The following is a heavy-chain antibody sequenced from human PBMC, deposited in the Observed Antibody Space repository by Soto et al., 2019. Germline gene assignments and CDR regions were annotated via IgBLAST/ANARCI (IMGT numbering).Heavy chain of an antibody. CDR2: ISAYNGNT. Sequence: ASVKVSCKASGYTFTSYGISWVRQAPGQGLEWMGWISAYNGNTNYAQKLQGRVTMTTDTSTSTAYMELRSLRSDDTAVYYCARDTVGIAVACTTKFDYWGQGTLVTVSS. V-gene: IGHV1-18*01. D-gene: IGHD6-19*01. J-gene: IGHJ4*02. CDR1: GYTFTSYG. CDR3: ARDTVGIAVACTTKFDY.